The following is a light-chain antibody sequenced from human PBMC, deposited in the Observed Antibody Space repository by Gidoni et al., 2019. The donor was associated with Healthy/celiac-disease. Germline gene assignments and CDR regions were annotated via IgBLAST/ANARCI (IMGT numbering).Light chain of an antibody. CDR3: QQYGSSPYT. CDR1: QSVSSSY. Sequence: ELVLTQSPGTLSLSPGERATLPCRASQSVSSSYLAWYQQKPGQAPRLLIYGASSRATGIPDRFSGSGSGTDFTLTISRLEPEDFAVYYCQQYGSSPYTFGQXTKLEIK. V-gene: IGKV3-20*01. CDR2: GAS. J-gene: IGKJ2*01.